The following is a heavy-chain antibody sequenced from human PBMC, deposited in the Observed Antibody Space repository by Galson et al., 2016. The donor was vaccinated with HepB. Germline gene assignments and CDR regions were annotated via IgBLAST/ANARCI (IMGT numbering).Heavy chain of an antibody. J-gene: IGHJ4*02. V-gene: IGHV3-15*01. CDR1: GFTFTNAW. CDR3: ATGMAILKAYYFDY. Sequence: SLRLSCAASGFTFTNAWMSWVRQSPGKGLGWVGRIKSDADGGTRDYAAPVKGRFTISRDDSKNTLYLQMNSLKTEDTAVYYCATGMAILKAYYFDYWGQGTLVTVSS. CDR2: IKSDADGGTR. D-gene: IGHD5-24*01.